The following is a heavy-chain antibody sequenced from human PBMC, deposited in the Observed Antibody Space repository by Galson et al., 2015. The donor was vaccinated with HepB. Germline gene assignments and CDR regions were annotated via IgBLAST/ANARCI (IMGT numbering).Heavy chain of an antibody. J-gene: IGHJ3*01. D-gene: IGHD6-13*01. CDR3: VREANIASLAVFDL. CDR1: GFTFRSYG. Sequence: SLRLSCAASGFTFRSYGMHWVRQAPGKGLEWVAFISYDGSNIYYADAVKGRFTISRDNSESTLYLQMNSLRAEDTALYYCVREANIASLAVFDLWGQGTMVSVSS. CDR2: ISYDGSNI. V-gene: IGHV3-30*03.